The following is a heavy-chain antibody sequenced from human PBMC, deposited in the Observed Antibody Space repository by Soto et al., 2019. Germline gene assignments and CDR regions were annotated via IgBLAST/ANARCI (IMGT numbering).Heavy chain of an antibody. V-gene: IGHV4-61*01. CDR3: ARDIRGYSRAFDY. Sequence: PSETLSLTCTVSGGSVSSASYYWTWIRQSPGKGLEWIGYIYYTGSTNYNPPLKSRVTISVDTSKNLFSLKLTSVTAADTAVYYCARDIRGYSRAFDYWGQGNMVTVSS. CDR2: IYYTGST. D-gene: IGHD5-18*01. CDR1: GGSVSSASYY. J-gene: IGHJ4*02.